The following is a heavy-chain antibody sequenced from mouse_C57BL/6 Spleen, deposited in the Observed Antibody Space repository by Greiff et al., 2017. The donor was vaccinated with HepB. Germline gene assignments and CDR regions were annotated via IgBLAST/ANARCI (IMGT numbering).Heavy chain of an antibody. D-gene: IGHD1-1*01. CDR3: ARDNSSVYYFDY. Sequence: EVKLMESGGGLVKPGGSLKLSCAASGFTFSSYAMSWVRQTPEKRLEWVATISDGGSYTYYPDNVKGRFTISRDNAKNNLYLQMSHLKSEDTAMYYCARDNSSVYYFDYWGQGTTLTVSS. V-gene: IGHV5-4*01. CDR1: GFTFSSYA. CDR2: ISDGGSYT. J-gene: IGHJ2*01.